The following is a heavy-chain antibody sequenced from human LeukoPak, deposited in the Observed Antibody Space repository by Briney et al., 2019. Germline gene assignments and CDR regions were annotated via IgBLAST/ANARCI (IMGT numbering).Heavy chain of an antibody. CDR2: INPNSGGT. Sequence: ASVKVSCKASGYTFTGYYMHWVRQAPGQGLEWMGWINPNSGGTNYAQKFQGRVTMTRDTSISTAYMELSRLRSDDTAVYYCARAVGATSNWCFDYWGQGTLITVSS. J-gene: IGHJ4*02. CDR1: GYTFTGYY. D-gene: IGHD1-26*01. V-gene: IGHV1-2*02. CDR3: ARAVGATSNWCFDY.